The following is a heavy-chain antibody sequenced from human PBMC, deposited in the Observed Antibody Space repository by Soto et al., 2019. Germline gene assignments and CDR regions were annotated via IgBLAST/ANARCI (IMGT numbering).Heavy chain of an antibody. J-gene: IGHJ4*02. V-gene: IGHV4-59*01. CDR1: GGSISSYY. CDR2: IYYSGST. Sequence: SETLSLTCTVSGGSISSYYWSWIRQPPGKGLEWIGYIYYSGSTNYNPSLKSRVTISVDTSKNQFSLKLSSVTAADTAVYYCARLLRSHCTNGVCYLFDYWGQGTLVTVS. D-gene: IGHD2-8*01. CDR3: ARLLRSHCTNGVCYLFDY.